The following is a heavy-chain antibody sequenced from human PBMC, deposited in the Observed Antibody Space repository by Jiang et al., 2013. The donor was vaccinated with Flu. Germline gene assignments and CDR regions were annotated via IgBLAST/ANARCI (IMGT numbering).Heavy chain of an antibody. CDR1: GFTFSGST. CDR3: TSRGSLATTGVDQ. J-gene: IGHJ4*02. Sequence: VQLVESGGGLVQPGGSLKLSCAASGFTFSGSTIHWVRQASGKGLEWVGRIRNKANSYATAYAASVKGRFSISRDDSENTAYLQMDSLKIEDTAVYYCTSRGSLATTGVDQWGQGTPGHRLI. CDR2: IRNKANSYAT. V-gene: IGHV3-73*01. D-gene: IGHD5-12*01.